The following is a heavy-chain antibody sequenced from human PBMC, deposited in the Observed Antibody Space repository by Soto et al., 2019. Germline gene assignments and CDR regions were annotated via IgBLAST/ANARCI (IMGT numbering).Heavy chain of an antibody. Sequence: SETLSLTCTVSGGSIRSSSYYWGWIRQPPGKGLEWIGSIYYDGTTYSNPSLKSRFTISLDMSKNQFFLKLSSVTAADTAVYYCARFLYCSGGTCYSLNDYWGQGTLVTVSS. CDR2: IYYDGTT. CDR1: GGSIRSSSYY. V-gene: IGHV4-39*01. D-gene: IGHD2-15*01. J-gene: IGHJ4*02. CDR3: ARFLYCSGGTCYSLNDY.